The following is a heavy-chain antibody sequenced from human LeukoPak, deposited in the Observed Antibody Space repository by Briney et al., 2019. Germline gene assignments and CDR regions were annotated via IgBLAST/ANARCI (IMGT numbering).Heavy chain of an antibody. J-gene: IGHJ4*02. CDR2: ISGSGGST. V-gene: IGHV3-23*01. D-gene: IGHD2-2*01. CDR1: GFTFSSYA. Sequence: PGASLRLSCAASGFTFSSYAMSWVRQAPGKGLEWVSAISGSGGSTYYADSVKGRFTISRDNAMNSVHLQMNSLRVEDTAVYYCARGYQRPDYWGQGTLITVSS. CDR3: ARGYQRPDY.